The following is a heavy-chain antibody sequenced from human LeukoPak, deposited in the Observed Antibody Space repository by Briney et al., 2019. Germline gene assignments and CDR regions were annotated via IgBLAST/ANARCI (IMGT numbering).Heavy chain of an antibody. J-gene: IGHJ5*02. Sequence: GESLKISCKGSGYSFTSYWIGWVRQRPGKGLEWMGIIYPGDSDTRYSPSFQGQVTISADKSISTAYLQWSSLKASDTAMYYCARRHSGWSTIYGAYNWFDPWGQGTLVTVSS. CDR1: GYSFTSYW. CDR3: ARRHSGWSTIYGAYNWFDP. D-gene: IGHD6-19*01. V-gene: IGHV5-51*01. CDR2: IYPGDSDT.